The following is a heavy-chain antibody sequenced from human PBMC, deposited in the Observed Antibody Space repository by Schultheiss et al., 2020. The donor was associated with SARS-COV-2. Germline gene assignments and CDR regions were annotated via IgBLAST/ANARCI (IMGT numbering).Heavy chain of an antibody. D-gene: IGHD3-22*01. Sequence: SETLSLTCAVSGGSISSSNWWSWVRQPPGKGLEWIGEIYHSGSTNYNPSLKSPVTISVDKSKNQFSLKLSSVTAADTAVYYCARTRGITMIVEEDAFDIWGQGTMVTVAS. V-gene: IGHV4-4*02. CDR2: IYHSGST. CDR3: ARTRGITMIVEEDAFDI. CDR1: GGSISSSNW. J-gene: IGHJ3*02.